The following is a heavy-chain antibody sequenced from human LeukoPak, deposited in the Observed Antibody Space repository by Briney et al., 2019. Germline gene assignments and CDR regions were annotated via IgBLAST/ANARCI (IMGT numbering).Heavy chain of an antibody. CDR3: GRDFGHTADY. Sequence: GGSLRLSCAASGFTFPFSSYGMHWVRQAPGKGLERVAVISYDGSNKYYADSVKGRFTSSRDNSKITSYLQMNSLRVEDTAVYYCGRDFGHTADYWGQGTLVTVSS. J-gene: IGHJ4*02. CDR1: GFTFPFSSYG. V-gene: IGHV3-30*03. CDR2: ISYDGSNK. D-gene: IGHD5-18*01.